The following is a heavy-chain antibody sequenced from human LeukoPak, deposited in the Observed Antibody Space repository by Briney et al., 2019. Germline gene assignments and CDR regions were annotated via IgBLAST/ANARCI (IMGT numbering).Heavy chain of an antibody. V-gene: IGHV3-11*04. CDR1: GFTFSDYY. CDR3: AKDNYVCGYYYYFDY. Sequence: GGSLRLSCAASGFTFSDYYMSWIRQAPGKGLEWVSYISGGAGTIYYADSVKGRFTISRDNTKNTLYLEMNNLRAEDTAVYYCAKDNYVCGYYYYFDYWGQGTLVTVS. CDR2: ISGGAGTI. D-gene: IGHD3-22*01. J-gene: IGHJ4*02.